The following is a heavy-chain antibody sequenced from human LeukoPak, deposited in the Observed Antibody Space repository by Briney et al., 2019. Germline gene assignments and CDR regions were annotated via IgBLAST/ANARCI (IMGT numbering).Heavy chain of an antibody. CDR3: AGDSYSRD. Sequence: GGSLRLSCAASGFTFSSFAMSWVRQAPGKGLEWVSLIQTNENTYYADSVTGRFTISRDNSKNTLYLEMNSLRAEDTAVYYCAGDSYSRDWGQGTLVTVSS. V-gene: IGHV3-53*01. D-gene: IGHD3-10*01. CDR1: GFTFSSFA. CDR2: IQTNENT. J-gene: IGHJ4*02.